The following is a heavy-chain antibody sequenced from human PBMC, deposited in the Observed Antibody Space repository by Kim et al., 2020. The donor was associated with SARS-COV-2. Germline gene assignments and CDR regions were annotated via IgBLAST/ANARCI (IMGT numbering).Heavy chain of an antibody. Sequence: SETLSLTCTVSGGSISSGGYYWSWIRQHPGKGLEWIGYIYYSGSTYYNPSLKSRVTISVDTSKNQFSLKLSSVTAADTAVYYCARQNLWVVPAAIGLDYYYGMDVWGQGTTVTVSS. CDR2: IYYSGST. CDR1: GGSISSGGYY. CDR3: ARQNLWVVPAAIGLDYYYGMDV. V-gene: IGHV4-31*03. J-gene: IGHJ6*02. D-gene: IGHD2-2*01.